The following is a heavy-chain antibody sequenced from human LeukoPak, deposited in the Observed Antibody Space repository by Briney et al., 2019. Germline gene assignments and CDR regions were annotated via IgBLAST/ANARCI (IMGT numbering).Heavy chain of an antibody. CDR3: ARDWGVVVPAAMPVGHDY. V-gene: IGHV4-38-2*02. D-gene: IGHD2-2*01. J-gene: IGHJ4*02. Sequence: SETLSLTCTVSGYSISSGYYWGWIRQPPGKGLEWIGSIYHSGSTYYNPSLKSRVTISVDASKNQFSLKLSSVTAADTAVYYCARDWGVVVPAAMPVGHDYWGQGTLVTVSS. CDR1: GYSISSGYY. CDR2: IYHSGST.